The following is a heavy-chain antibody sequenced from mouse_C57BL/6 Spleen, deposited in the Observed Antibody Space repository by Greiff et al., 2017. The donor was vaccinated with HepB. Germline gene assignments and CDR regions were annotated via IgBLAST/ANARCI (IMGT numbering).Heavy chain of an antibody. CDR1: GYTFTSYW. CDR2: IHPNSGST. V-gene: IGHV1-64*01. D-gene: IGHD2-4*01. CDR3: ARIYYDYEWAWFAY. Sequence: VQLQQPGAELVKPGASVKLSCKASGYTFTSYWMHWVKQRPGQGLEWIGMIHPNSGSTNYNEKFKSKATLTVDKSSSTAYMQLSSLTSEDSAVYYCARIYYDYEWAWFAYWGQGTLVTVSA. J-gene: IGHJ3*01.